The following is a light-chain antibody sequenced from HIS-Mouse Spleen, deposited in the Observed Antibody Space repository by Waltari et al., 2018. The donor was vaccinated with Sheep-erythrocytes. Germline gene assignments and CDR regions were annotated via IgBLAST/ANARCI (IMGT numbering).Light chain of an antibody. CDR1: QDISNY. Sequence: DIQMTQSPSSLSASVGDRVTITCQASQDISNYLNWYQKKPGKAPKLLIYEASNLETGVPSRFSGSGSGTDFTFTISSLQPEDIATYYCQQYDNLLTFGGGTKVEIK. CDR3: QQYDNLLT. CDR2: EAS. J-gene: IGKJ4*01. V-gene: IGKV1-33*01.